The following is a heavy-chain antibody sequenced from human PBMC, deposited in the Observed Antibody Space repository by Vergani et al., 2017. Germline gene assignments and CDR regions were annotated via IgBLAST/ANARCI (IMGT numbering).Heavy chain of an antibody. CDR1: GYTLTELS. Sequence: QFQLVQSGAEVKKPGASVKVSCKVSGYTLTELSMHWVRQAPGKGLEWMGGFDPEDGETIYAQKFQGRVTMTEDTSTDTAYMELSSLRSEDTAVYYWATAIAAAGTRAYYFDYWGQGTLVTVSS. CDR2: FDPEDGET. D-gene: IGHD6-13*01. J-gene: IGHJ4*02. CDR3: ATAIAAAGTRAYYFDY. V-gene: IGHV1-24*01.